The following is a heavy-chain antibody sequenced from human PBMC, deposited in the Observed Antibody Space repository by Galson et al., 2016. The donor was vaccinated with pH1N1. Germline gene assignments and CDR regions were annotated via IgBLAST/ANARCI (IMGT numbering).Heavy chain of an antibody. CDR3: ATEPSAFYGGEELASFYFGS. Sequence: SLRLSCAASRFTFSSYAMSWVRQALGKGLEWVSSISGSGGSPYSAASVKGRFTISRDNSKNTLYLQMNSLSAEDTAVYYCATEPSAFYGGEELASFYFGSWGQGTLVTVSS. CDR1: RFTFSSYA. CDR2: ISGSGGSP. V-gene: IGHV3-23*01. D-gene: IGHD4-23*01. J-gene: IGHJ4*02.